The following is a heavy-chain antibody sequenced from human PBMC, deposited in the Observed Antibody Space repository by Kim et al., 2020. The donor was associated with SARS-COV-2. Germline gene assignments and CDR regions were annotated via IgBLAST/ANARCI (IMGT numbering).Heavy chain of an antibody. CDR3: ARGVDTAMVLPLWAYYYYYMDV. J-gene: IGHJ6*03. CDR2: ISACNGNT. D-gene: IGHD5-18*01. Sequence: ASVKVSCKASGYTFTSYGISWVRQAPGQGLEWMGWISACNGNTNYAQKLQGRVTMTTDTSTSTAYMELRSLRSDDTAVYYCARGVDTAMVLPLWAYYYYYMDVWCDEATVTAAS. V-gene: IGHV1-18*01. CDR1: GYTFTSYG.